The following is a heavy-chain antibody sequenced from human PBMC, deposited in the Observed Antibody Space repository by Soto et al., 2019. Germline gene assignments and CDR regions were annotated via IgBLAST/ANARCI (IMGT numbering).Heavy chain of an antibody. CDR1: GFTFSNAW. CDR3: TTGYYDSSGYPYWYFDL. D-gene: IGHD3-22*01. V-gene: IGHV3-15*01. Sequence: EVQLVESGGGLVKPGGSLRLSCAASGFTFSNAWMSWVRQAPGKGLEWVGRIKSKTDGGTTDYAAPVKGRFTISRDDSKNTLYLQMNSLKTEDTAVCYCTTGYYDSSGYPYWYFDLWGRGTLVTVSS. J-gene: IGHJ2*01. CDR2: IKSKTDGGTT.